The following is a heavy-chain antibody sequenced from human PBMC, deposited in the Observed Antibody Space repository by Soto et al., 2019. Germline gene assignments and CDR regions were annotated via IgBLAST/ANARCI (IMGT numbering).Heavy chain of an antibody. CDR3: AKALTMASPNWFDP. V-gene: IGHV1-69*13. CDR2: IIPIFGTA. Sequence: GASVKVSCKASGGPFSTYAISLVRQAPGQGLEWMGGIIPIFGTANYAQRFLGRVTISADDSTSTAYMELRSLTSDDTAVYYCAKALTMASPNWFDPWGQGTQVTVSS. J-gene: IGHJ5*02. CDR1: GGPFSTYA. D-gene: IGHD3-10*01.